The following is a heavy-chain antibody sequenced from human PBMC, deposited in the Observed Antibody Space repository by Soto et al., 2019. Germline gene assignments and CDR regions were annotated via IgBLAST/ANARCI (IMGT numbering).Heavy chain of an antibody. Sequence: SETLSLTCAVYGGSFSGYYWSWIRQPPGKGLEWIGEINHSGSTNYNPSLKSRVTISVDTSKNQFSLKLSSVTAADTAVYYCARVTSFGVVRSVNYYYYYMGVWGKGTTVTVSS. V-gene: IGHV4-34*01. CDR2: INHSGST. J-gene: IGHJ6*03. CDR1: GGSFSGYY. D-gene: IGHD3-3*01. CDR3: ARVTSFGVVRSVNYYYYYMGV.